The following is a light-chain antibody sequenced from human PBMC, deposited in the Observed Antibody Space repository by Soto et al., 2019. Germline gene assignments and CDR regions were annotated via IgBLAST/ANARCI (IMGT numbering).Light chain of an antibody. CDR1: SSNIGSNT. CDR3: AAWDDSLTHVV. J-gene: IGLJ2*01. Sequence: QSVLTQAPSASGTPGQRVTISCSGSSSNIGSNTVNWYQQLPGTAPKLLIYRNNQRPSGVPDRFSGSKSGTSASLAHSGLQSEDEADYYCAAWDDSLTHVVFGGGTKLTVL. CDR2: RNN. V-gene: IGLV1-44*01.